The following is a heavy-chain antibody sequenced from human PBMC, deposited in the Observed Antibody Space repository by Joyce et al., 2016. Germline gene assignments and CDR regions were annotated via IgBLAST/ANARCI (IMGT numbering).Heavy chain of an antibody. J-gene: IGHJ3*01. V-gene: IGHV3-33*01. CDR3: ARDFDYGVGAFDF. D-gene: IGHD4-17*01. Sequence: QVQLVESGGGVVQPGGSLSLSCAASGFTFSGYGMHWVRQAPGKGLEWVAIIWFDDSNKYYADSVKGRFTTSRDNSKNTLYLQMNSLRAEDTAVYYCARDFDYGVGAFDFWGQGTMVTVSS. CDR2: IWFDDSNK. CDR1: GFTFSGYG.